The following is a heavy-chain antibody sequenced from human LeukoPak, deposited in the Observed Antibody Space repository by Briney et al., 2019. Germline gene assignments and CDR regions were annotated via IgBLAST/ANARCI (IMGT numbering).Heavy chain of an antibody. J-gene: IGHJ4*02. Sequence: SVKVSCKASGGTFSSYAISWVRQAPGQGLEWMGGIIPIFGTANYAQKFQGRDTITADESTSTAYMELSSLRSEDTAVYYCARGRNVEMATIVLYFDYWGQGTLVTVSS. D-gene: IGHD5-24*01. V-gene: IGHV1-69*13. CDR2: IIPIFGTA. CDR1: GGTFSSYA. CDR3: ARGRNVEMATIVLYFDY.